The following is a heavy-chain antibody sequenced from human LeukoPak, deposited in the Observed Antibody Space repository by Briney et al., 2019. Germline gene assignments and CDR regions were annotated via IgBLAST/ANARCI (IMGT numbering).Heavy chain of an antibody. Sequence: SETLSLTCTVSGSPVSSYYWSWIRQPPGQGLQWIAYIHNGGSTDYNPSLKSQVTTSVDTSKNQFSLKLTSLTAPDTAVYYGARGPTYGSGSGFDSWGQGTLVTVSS. CDR2: IHNGGST. V-gene: IGHV4-59*02. CDR3: ARGPTYGSGSGFDS. J-gene: IGHJ4*02. D-gene: IGHD3-10*01. CDR1: GSPVSSYY.